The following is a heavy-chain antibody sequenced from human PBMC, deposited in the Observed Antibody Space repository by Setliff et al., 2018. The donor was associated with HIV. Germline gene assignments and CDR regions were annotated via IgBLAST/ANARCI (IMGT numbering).Heavy chain of an antibody. CDR1: GYTFTSYD. CDR3: AGYLLRGDYEYFQH. D-gene: IGHD4-17*01. J-gene: IGHJ1*01. V-gene: IGHV1-8*03. CDR2: MNPNNGNT. Sequence: ASVKVSCKASGYTFTSYDINWVRQATGQGLEWMGWMNPNNGNTGYAQKFQGRVTITRDTSASTAYMELSSLRSEDTAVYYCAGYLLRGDYEYFQHWGQGTLVTVSS.